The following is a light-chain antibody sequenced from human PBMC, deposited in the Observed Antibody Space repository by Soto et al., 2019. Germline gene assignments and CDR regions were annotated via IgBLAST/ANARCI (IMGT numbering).Light chain of an antibody. CDR3: KQYGSSPYT. CDR2: GAS. Sequence: EILLTQSPGTLSLSPGERATLSCRASQSVRNSYLAWYQQKPGQAPRLLIYGASGRATGIPDRFSGSGSGTDFTLTISRLELEDFAVYYCKQYGSSPYTFGQGTKLEI. CDR1: QSVRNSY. J-gene: IGKJ2*01. V-gene: IGKV3-20*01.